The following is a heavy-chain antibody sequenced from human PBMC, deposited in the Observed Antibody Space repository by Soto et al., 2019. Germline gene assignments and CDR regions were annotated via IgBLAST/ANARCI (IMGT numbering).Heavy chain of an antibody. CDR2: IYHSGRT. V-gene: IGHV4-4*02. J-gene: IGHJ4*02. Sequence: QVQLQESGPGLVKPSGTLSLTCAVSGGSISSSNWWSWVRQPPGKGLEWIGEIYHSGRTNYNPSLKSRVTISVDKSKNQFSLKLSSVTAADTAVYYCARDVVVDYGDNAAGDWGQGTLVTVSS. D-gene: IGHD4-17*01. CDR3: ARDVVVDYGDNAAGD. CDR1: GGSISSSNW.